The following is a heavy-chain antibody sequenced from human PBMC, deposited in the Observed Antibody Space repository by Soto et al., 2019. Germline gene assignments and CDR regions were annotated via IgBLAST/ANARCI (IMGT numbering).Heavy chain of an antibody. Sequence: EVQLVESGGGPVRPGGSLKLSCAASGFNFITYSLSWVRQAPGKGLEWVASISSSAVYIDYADSVKGRFTISRDNANNSLDLQMNSLRAEDTATYYCVRDGLDYYDTARLYFDKWGQGTLVTVSS. CDR2: ISSSAVYI. J-gene: IGHJ4*02. D-gene: IGHD3-22*01. CDR1: GFNFITYS. CDR3: VRDGLDYYDTARLYFDK. V-gene: IGHV3-21*01.